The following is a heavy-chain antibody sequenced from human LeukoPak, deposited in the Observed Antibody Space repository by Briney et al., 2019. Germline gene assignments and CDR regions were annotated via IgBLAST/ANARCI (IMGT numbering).Heavy chain of an antibody. Sequence: ASVKVSCKASGYTFTVYYMHWVRQAPGQGLEWMGWINPNSGGTTYAQIFQGRVTITRDTAISTAYMELSRLRSDDTAVYYCARRVPAGIGAFDIWGQGTMVTVSS. CDR1: GYTFTVYY. J-gene: IGHJ3*02. CDR2: INPNSGGT. D-gene: IGHD2-2*02. V-gene: IGHV1-2*02. CDR3: ARRVPAGIGAFDI.